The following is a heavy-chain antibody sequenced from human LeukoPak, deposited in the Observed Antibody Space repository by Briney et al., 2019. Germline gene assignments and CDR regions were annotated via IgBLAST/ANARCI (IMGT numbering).Heavy chain of an antibody. J-gene: IGHJ2*01. V-gene: IGHV4-59*01. CDR2: IYYSGST. CDR3: ARGSAYSYGYGPWYFDL. D-gene: IGHD5-18*01. Sequence: KASETLSLTCTVSGVSISSYYWSWIRQPPGKGLKWIGYIYYSGSTNYNPSLKSRVTISVDTSKNQFSLKLSSVTAADTAVYYCARGSAYSYGYGPWYFDLWGRGTLVTVSS. CDR1: GVSISSYY.